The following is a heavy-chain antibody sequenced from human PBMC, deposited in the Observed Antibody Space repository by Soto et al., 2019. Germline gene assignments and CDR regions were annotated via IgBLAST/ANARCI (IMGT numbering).Heavy chain of an antibody. CDR2: IYHSGST. V-gene: IGHV4-30-2*01. CDR1: GGSISSGGYS. CDR3: ARASTTVTTLDY. J-gene: IGHJ4*02. D-gene: IGHD4-17*01. Sequence: SETLSLTCAVSGGSISSGGYSWSWIRQPPGKGLEWIGYIYHSGSTYYNPSLKSRVTISVDRSKNQFSLKLSSVTAADTALYYCARASTTVTTLDYWGQGTLVTVSS.